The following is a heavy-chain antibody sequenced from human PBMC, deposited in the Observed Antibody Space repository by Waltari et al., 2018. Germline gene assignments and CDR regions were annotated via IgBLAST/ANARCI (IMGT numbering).Heavy chain of an antibody. CDR1: GGSISSGSYY. Sequence: QVQLQESGPGLVKPSQTLSLTCTVSGGSISSGSYYWSWIRQPPGKGLEWIGEINHSRSTNYNPSLKSRVTRSVDTSKNQFSLKLSSVTAADTAVYYCARGFRRYDSRVDWGQGTLVTVSS. CDR3: ARGFRRYDSRVD. CDR2: INHSRST. J-gene: IGHJ4*02. V-gene: IGHV4-39*07. D-gene: IGHD3-22*01.